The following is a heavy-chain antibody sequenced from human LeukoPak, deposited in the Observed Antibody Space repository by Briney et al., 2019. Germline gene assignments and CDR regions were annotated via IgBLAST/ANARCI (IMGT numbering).Heavy chain of an antibody. CDR3: ARGPGEPSGLHYFDY. J-gene: IGHJ4*02. CDR2: IYTSGST. CDR1: GGSISSYY. Sequence: KASETLSLTCTVSGGSISSYYWSWIRQPAGKGLEWIGRIYTSGSTNYNPSLKSRVTMSVDTSRNQFSLKLSSVTAADTAVYYCARGPGEPSGLHYFDYWGQGTLVTVSS. D-gene: IGHD3-16*01. V-gene: IGHV4-4*07.